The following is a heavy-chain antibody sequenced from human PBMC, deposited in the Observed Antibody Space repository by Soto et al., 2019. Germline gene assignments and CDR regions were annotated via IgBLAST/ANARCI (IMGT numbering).Heavy chain of an antibody. CDR2: INPSGGST. J-gene: IGHJ4*02. D-gene: IGHD6-19*01. CDR3: ARDFSGAVAAPRGYFDY. Sequence: ASVKVSCKASGYTFTSYYMHWVRQAPGQGLEWMGIINPSGGSTSYAQKFQGRVTMTRDTSTSTAYMELSSLRSEDTAVYYCARDFSGAVAAPRGYFDYWGQGTLVTVSS. V-gene: IGHV1-46*01. CDR1: GYTFTSYY.